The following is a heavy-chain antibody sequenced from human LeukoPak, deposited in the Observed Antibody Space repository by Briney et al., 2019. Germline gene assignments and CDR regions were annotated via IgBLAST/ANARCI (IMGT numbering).Heavy chain of an antibody. Sequence: GGSLRLSCAASGFTFPDDWMHWVRQAPGKGLEWVGRIKNRNGGRKTEYTAHVKGRFSISRDDSRDTVYMQMNSLKNDAYAVFYCVTDGGQVPGNFSYWGQGTLVTVSS. CDR3: VTDGGQVPGNFSY. D-gene: IGHD6-19*01. CDR1: GFTFPDDW. J-gene: IGHJ1*01. V-gene: IGHV3-15*01. CDR2: IKNRNGGRKT.